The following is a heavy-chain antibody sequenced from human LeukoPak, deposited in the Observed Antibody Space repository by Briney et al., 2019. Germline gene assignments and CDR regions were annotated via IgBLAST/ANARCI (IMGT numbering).Heavy chain of an antibody. V-gene: IGHV4-30-2*01. Sequence: SETLSLTCAVSGGSISSGGYSWSWIRQPPGKGLEWIGYIYHSGSTYYNPSLKSRVTISVDRSKNQFSLKLSSVTAADTAVYYCARSDYYDSGGYIYWGQGTLVTVSS. CDR3: ARSDYYDSGGYIY. CDR2: IYHSGST. J-gene: IGHJ4*02. CDR1: GGSISSGGYS. D-gene: IGHD3-22*01.